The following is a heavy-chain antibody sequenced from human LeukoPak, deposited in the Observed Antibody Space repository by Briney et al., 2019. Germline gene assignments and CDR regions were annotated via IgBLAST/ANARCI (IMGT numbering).Heavy chain of an antibody. Sequence: KSSETLSLTCTVSGGSISSSIYYWGWIRQPPGKGLEWIGSIYYSGSTYYNPSLKSRVTISVDTSKNQFSLKLSSVTAADTAVYYCARHEARFLDPRGGFDYWGQGTLVTVSS. J-gene: IGHJ4*02. CDR3: ARHEARFLDPRGGFDY. V-gene: IGHV4-39*01. D-gene: IGHD3-3*01. CDR1: GGSISSSIYY. CDR2: IYYSGST.